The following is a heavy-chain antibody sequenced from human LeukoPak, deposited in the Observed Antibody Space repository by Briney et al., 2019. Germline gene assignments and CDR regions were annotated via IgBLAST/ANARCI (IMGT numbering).Heavy chain of an antibody. D-gene: IGHD1-1*01. CDR2: IRSKAYGETA. Sequence: GGSLRLSCAASGFTFSSYWMSWIRQAPGKGLEWVGFIRSKAYGETADYAASVKGRFTISRDDSKAIAYLQMNSLKTEDTAVYHCTRDRGAYNLYDYWGQGTLVTVSS. CDR3: TRDRGAYNLYDY. CDR1: GFTFSSYW. V-gene: IGHV3-49*03. J-gene: IGHJ4*02.